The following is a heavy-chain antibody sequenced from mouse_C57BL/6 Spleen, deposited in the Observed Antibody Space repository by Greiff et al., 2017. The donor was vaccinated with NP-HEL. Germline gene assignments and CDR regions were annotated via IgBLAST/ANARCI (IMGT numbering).Heavy chain of an antibody. V-gene: IGHV3-6*01. J-gene: IGHJ4*01. D-gene: IGHD4-1*01. CDR3: ARDVTGTAMDY. CDR1: GYSITSGYY. CDR2: ISYDGSN. Sequence: ESGPGLVKPSQSLSLTCSVTGYSITSGYYWNWIRQFPGNKLEWMGYISYDGSNNYNPSLKNRISITRDTSKNQFFLKLNSVTTEDTATYYCARDVTGTAMDYWGQGTSVTVSS.